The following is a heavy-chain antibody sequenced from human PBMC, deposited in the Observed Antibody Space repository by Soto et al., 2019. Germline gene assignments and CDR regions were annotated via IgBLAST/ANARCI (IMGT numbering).Heavy chain of an antibody. CDR1: GYTFTSYG. Sequence: ASVKVSCKASGYTFTSYGISWVRQAPGQGLEWMGWISAYNGNTNYAQKLQGRVTMTTDTSTSTAYMELRSLRSDDTAVYYCARDVRFLEWLFPPMDVWGQGTTVTVSS. J-gene: IGHJ6*02. D-gene: IGHD3-3*01. CDR2: ISAYNGNT. V-gene: IGHV1-18*01. CDR3: ARDVRFLEWLFPPMDV.